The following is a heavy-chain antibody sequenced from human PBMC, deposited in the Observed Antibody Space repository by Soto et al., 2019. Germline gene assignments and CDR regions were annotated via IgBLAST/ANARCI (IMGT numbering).Heavy chain of an antibody. J-gene: IGHJ6*02. CDR2: IYYSGST. Sequence: TLSLTCTFSGGSISSYYWSWIRQPPGKGLEWIGYIYYSGSTNYNPSLKSRVTISVDTSKNQFSLKLSSVTAADTAVYYCARFNRTFSEYCYYYYGMDVWGQGTTVTVSS. CDR3: ARFNRTFSEYCYYYYGMDV. V-gene: IGHV4-59*01. CDR1: GGSISSYY.